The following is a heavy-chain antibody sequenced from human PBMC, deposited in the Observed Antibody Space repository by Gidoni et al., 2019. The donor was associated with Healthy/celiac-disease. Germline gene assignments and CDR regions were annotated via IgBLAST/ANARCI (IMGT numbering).Heavy chain of an antibody. D-gene: IGHD6-19*01. CDR3: AKDIPAVAGGLYYYYYGMDV. V-gene: IGHV3-30*18. CDR2: ISYDGSNK. Sequence: QVQLVESGGGVVQPGRSLRLPCAASRFPFISYGMTRVRKAPGKGLEWCAVISYDGSNKYYAESVKGRFTISRDNSKNTLYLQMNSLRAEDTAVYYCAKDIPAVAGGLYYYYYGMDVWGQGTTVTVSS. CDR1: RFPFISYG. J-gene: IGHJ6*02.